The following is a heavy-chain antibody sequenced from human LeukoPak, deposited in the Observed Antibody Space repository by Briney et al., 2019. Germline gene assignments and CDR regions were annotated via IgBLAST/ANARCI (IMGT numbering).Heavy chain of an antibody. Sequence: PGESLKISCKGSGYRFTSYWIAWVRQMPGIGLEWMGIIYPGDSETRYSPAFQGQVTISADKSINTAYLQWSSLKASDTAMYYCARRDDSSGPMDVWGQGTTVTVSS. CDR2: IYPGDSET. J-gene: IGHJ6*02. D-gene: IGHD3-22*01. CDR1: GYRFTSYW. V-gene: IGHV5-51*01. CDR3: ARRDDSSGPMDV.